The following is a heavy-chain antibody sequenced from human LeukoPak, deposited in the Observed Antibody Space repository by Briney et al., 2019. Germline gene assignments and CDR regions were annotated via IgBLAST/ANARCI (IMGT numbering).Heavy chain of an antibody. CDR1: GYTFTSYG. V-gene: IGHV1-18*01. CDR3: ARDSADCSGGSCYSAEYFQH. D-gene: IGHD2-15*01. Sequence: GASVKVSCKASGYTFTSYGISWVRQAPGQGLEWMGWISAYNGNTNYAQKLQGRVTMTTDTSTSTAYMELRSLRSDDTALYYCARDSADCSGGSCYSAEYFQHWGQGTLVTVSS. CDR2: ISAYNGNT. J-gene: IGHJ1*01.